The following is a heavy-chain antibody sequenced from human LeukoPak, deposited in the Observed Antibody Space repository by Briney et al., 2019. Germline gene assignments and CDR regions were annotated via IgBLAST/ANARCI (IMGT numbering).Heavy chain of an antibody. CDR1: GGSISSGSYY. V-gene: IGHV4-61*02. D-gene: IGHD6-13*01. Sequence: PSETLSLTCTVSGGSISSGSYYWSWIRQPAGKGLEWIGRIYIRGSTNYNPSLKSRVTISVDTSKNQFSLKLSSVTAADTAVYYCAREGDFYSSSWYPSADYWGQGTLVTVSS. J-gene: IGHJ4*02. CDR3: AREGDFYSSSWYPSADY. CDR2: IYIRGST.